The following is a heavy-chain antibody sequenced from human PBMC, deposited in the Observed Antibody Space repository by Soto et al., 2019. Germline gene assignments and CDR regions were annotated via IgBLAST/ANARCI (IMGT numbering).Heavy chain of an antibody. J-gene: IGHJ6*02. Sequence: GGSLRLSCAASGFAFSNAWMNWVRQAPGKGLEWVGRIKSKTDGGTTDYAAPVKGRFTISRDDSKNTLYLQMNSLKTEDTAVYYCTTEGAPMVRGVIIDYYYYYGMDVWGQGTTVTVSS. CDR2: IKSKTDGGTT. CDR1: GFAFSNAW. D-gene: IGHD3-10*01. V-gene: IGHV3-15*07. CDR3: TTEGAPMVRGVIIDYYYYYGMDV.